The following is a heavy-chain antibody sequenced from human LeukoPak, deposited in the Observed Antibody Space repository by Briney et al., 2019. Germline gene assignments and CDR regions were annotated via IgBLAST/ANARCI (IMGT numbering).Heavy chain of an antibody. CDR2: ISSSSSTI. J-gene: IGHJ6*02. V-gene: IGHV3-48*02. CDR1: GFTFSSYS. CDR3: ARDGYSYYYYGMDV. D-gene: IGHD1-26*01. Sequence: GGSLRLSCAASGFTFSSYSMNWVRQAPGKGLEWVSYISSSSSTIYYADSVKGRFTISRGNAKNSLYLQMNSLRDEDTAVYYCARDGYSYYYYGMDVWGQGTTVTVSS.